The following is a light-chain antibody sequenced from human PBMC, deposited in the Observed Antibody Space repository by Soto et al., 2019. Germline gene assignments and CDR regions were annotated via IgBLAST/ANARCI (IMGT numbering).Light chain of an antibody. CDR3: QQYKTT. V-gene: IGKV1-5*03. J-gene: IGKJ3*01. Sequence: DIRLTQSPSTLSASIGDRVTITCRTSQTINNWLAWYQQKPGKAPKLLIHKTSILESGVPSRFSGNGSGTEFTLTISSLQPDDVATYYCQQYKTTFGPGTKVDIE. CDR1: QTINNW. CDR2: KTS.